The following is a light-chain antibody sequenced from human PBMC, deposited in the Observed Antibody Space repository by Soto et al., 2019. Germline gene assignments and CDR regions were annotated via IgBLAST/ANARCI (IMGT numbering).Light chain of an antibody. CDR2: GAS. J-gene: IGKJ5*01. CDR3: QQYGSSPST. V-gene: IGKV3-20*01. Sequence: EIVLTQSPGTLSLSPGERATLSCRASQSVSSSYLAWYQQKPGQAPRLLIYGASNRATGIPDRFSGSGSGTDFTLTISRLEPADFAVYYCQQYGSSPSTFGQGTRLE. CDR1: QSVSSSY.